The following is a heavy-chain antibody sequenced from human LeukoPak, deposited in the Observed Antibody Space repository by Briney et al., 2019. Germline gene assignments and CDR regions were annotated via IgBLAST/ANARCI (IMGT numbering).Heavy chain of an antibody. D-gene: IGHD5-18*01. CDR3: ARDTTPDWLWGGNWFDP. Sequence: SETLSLTCTVSGGSISSYYWSWIRQPAGKGLEWIGRIYTSRSTNYNPSLKSRVTMSVDTSKNQFSLKLSSVTAADTAVYYCARDTTPDWLWGGNWFDPWGQGTLVTVSS. CDR2: IYTSRST. V-gene: IGHV4-4*07. J-gene: IGHJ5*02. CDR1: GGSISSYY.